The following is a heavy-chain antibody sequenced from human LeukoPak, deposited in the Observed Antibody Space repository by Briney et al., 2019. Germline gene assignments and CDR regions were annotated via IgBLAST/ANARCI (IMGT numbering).Heavy chain of an antibody. J-gene: IGHJ4*02. CDR1: GFTFSSYW. V-gene: IGHV3-74*01. CDR2: INSDGSST. CDR3: ARGTLNIPGEHGAFDY. Sequence: SGGSLRLSCAASGFTFSSYWIHWVRQAPGKGLVWVSRINSDGSSTTYADSVKGRFTISRDNAKNTLYLQMNSLRAEDTAVYYCARGTLNIPGEHGAFDYWGQGTLVTVSS. D-gene: IGHD1-14*01.